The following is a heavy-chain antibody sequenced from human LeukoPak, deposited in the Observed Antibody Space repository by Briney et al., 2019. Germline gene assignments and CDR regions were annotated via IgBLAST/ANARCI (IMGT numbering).Heavy chain of an antibody. D-gene: IGHD5-12*01. CDR2: INHSGST. CDR3: ARGRVGGYDPGPHSWFDP. V-gene: IGHV4-34*01. J-gene: IGHJ5*02. Sequence: SETLSLTCAVYGGSFSGYYWSWIRQPPGKGLEWIGEINHSGSTNYNPSLKSRVTISVDRSKNQFSLKLSSVTAADTAVYYCARGRVGGYDPGPHSWFDPWGQGTLVTVSS. CDR1: GGSFSGYY.